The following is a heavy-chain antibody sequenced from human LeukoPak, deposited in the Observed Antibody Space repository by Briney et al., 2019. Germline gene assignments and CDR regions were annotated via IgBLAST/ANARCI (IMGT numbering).Heavy chain of an antibody. D-gene: IGHD6-13*01. J-gene: IGHJ3*01. CDR1: GFTFSRYW. CDR3: AGGISATGGG. CDR2: IDSDGSST. V-gene: IGHV3-74*01. Sequence: PGGSLRLSCAAFGFTFSRYWMHWVRQAPGKGLVWVSRIDSDGSSTGYTDSVKGRFTISRDNAKNTLYLQMNSLRAEDTAVYYCAGGISATGGGWGQGTMVTVSS.